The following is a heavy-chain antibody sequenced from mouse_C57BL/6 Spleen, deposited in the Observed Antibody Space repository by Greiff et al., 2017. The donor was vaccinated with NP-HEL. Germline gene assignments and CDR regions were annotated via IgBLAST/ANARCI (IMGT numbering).Heavy chain of an antibody. CDR3: ARQRFSAAYFDY. V-gene: IGHV5-12*01. CDR1: GFTFSDYY. CDR2: ISNGGGST. Sequence: EVQLVESGGGLVQPGGSLKLSCAASGFTFSDYYMYWVRQTPEKRLEWVAYISNGGGSTYYPDTVKGRFTISRDNAKNTLYLQMSRLKSEDTAMYYCARQRFSAAYFDYWGQGTTLTVSS. J-gene: IGHJ2*01.